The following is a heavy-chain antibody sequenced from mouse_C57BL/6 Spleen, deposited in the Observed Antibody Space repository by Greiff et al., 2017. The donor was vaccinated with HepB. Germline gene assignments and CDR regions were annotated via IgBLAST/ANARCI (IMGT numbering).Heavy chain of an antibody. V-gene: IGHV5-6*01. J-gene: IGHJ2*01. Sequence: EVQRVESGGDLVKPGGSLKLSCAASGFTFSSYGMSWVRQTPDKRLEWVATISSGGSYTYYPDSVKGRFTISRDNAKNTQYLQMSSLKSENTAMYYCARDPSYYGSSTFDDWGQGTTLTVSS. CDR2: ISSGGSYT. CDR3: ARDPSYYGSSTFDD. CDR1: GFTFSSYG. D-gene: IGHD1-1*01.